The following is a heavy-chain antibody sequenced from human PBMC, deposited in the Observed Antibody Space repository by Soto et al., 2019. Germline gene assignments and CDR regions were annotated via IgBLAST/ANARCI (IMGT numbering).Heavy chain of an antibody. J-gene: IGHJ4*02. V-gene: IGHV4-61*01. CDR1: GVSVSSGSFY. Sequence: QVQLQESGPGLVKPSETLSLTCTVSGVSVSSGSFYWAWIRQPPGKGLEWIGFGSYSGTTNYKPSLKSRVTISVDTSRSQISLKVSSLTAADTAVYYCARGATVTQYDYWGQGTLVTVSS. CDR2: GSYSGTT. D-gene: IGHD4-17*01. CDR3: ARGATVTQYDY.